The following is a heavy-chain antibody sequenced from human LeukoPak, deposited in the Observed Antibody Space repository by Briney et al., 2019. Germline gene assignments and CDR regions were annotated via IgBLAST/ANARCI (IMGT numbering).Heavy chain of an antibody. J-gene: IGHJ5*02. Sequence: NPSETLSLTCAVYGGSFSGYYWSWIRQPPGKGLEWIGEINHSGSTNYNPSLKSRVTISVDTSKNQFSLKLSSVTAADTAVYYCARGPNHWNYVEGNWFDPWGQGTLVTVSS. CDR3: ARGPNHWNYVEGNWFDP. D-gene: IGHD1-7*01. V-gene: IGHV4-34*01. CDR2: INHSGST. CDR1: GGSFSGYY.